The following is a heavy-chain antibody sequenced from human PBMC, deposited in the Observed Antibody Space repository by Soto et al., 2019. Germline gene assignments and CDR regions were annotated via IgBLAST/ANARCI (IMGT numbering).Heavy chain of an antibody. CDR2: FDPEDGET. J-gene: IGHJ5*02. D-gene: IGHD6-13*01. CDR3: STDGAAGAVDP. CDR1: GYTLTELS. Sequence: QVQLVQSGAEVKKPGASVKVSCKVSGYTLTELSMHWVRQAPGKGLEWMGGFDPEDGETIYAQKFQGRVTMTVDTSTDTAYMELSSLRSEDTAVYYCSTDGAAGAVDPWGQGTLVTVSS. V-gene: IGHV1-24*01.